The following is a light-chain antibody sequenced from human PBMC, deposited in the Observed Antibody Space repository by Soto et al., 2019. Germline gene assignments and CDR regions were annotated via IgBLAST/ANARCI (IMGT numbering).Light chain of an antibody. Sequence: DIQMTQSPSTLSASVGDRVTITCRASQSISSSLAWYQQKPGKAPKLLIYKASSLESGVPSRFSGSGSGTEFTLTISSVQPDHFATYYRQQYNSYWTFGQGTKVEIK. V-gene: IGKV1-5*03. J-gene: IGKJ1*01. CDR3: QQYNSYWT. CDR2: KAS. CDR1: QSISSS.